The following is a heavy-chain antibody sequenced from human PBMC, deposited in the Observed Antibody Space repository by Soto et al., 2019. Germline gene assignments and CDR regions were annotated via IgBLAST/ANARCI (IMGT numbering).Heavy chain of an antibody. J-gene: IGHJ4*02. Sequence: SETLSLTCTVSGGSISSGEFYWSWIRQHPGKGLEYIGYIHHSGSTYYNPSLRSRLAILVDTSKNQFSLALNSVTAADTAVYHCARGGGSPYHNHEFDFWGQGTLVTVSS. CDR1: GGSISSGEFY. CDR3: ARGGGSPYHNHEFDF. D-gene: IGHD6-13*01. V-gene: IGHV4-31*03. CDR2: IHHSGST.